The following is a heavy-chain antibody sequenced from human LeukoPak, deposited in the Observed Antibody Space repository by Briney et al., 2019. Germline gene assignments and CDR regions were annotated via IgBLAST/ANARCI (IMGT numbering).Heavy chain of an antibody. CDR3: VTWVQLTYYYYGMGV. J-gene: IGHJ6*02. Sequence: ASVKVSCKASGDTITSYDINWVRQATGQGLEWMGWMNPNSGNTGYAEKFQGRVTMTRNTSIGTAYMELSSLRSEDTAVYYCVTWVQLTYYYYGMGVWGQGTTVTVSS. V-gene: IGHV1-8*01. CDR1: GDTITSYD. D-gene: IGHD3-10*01. CDR2: MNPNSGNT.